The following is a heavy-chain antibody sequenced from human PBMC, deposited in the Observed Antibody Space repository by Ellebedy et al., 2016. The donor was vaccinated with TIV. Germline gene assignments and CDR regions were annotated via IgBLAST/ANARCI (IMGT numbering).Heavy chain of an antibody. CDR2: ISGNGGST. D-gene: IGHD2-15*01. CDR3: VKLDPSNCSGGSCYSSLAVAVDY. CDR1: GFTFRNYA. V-gene: IGHV3-64D*06. Sequence: GGSLRLSCSASGFTFRNYAMHWVRQAPGKGLEYVSAISGNGGSTYYADSVRGRFTISRDNSKNTLYLQMSSLRAEDTAVYYCVKLDPSNCSGGSCYSSLAVAVDYWGQGTLVTVSS. J-gene: IGHJ4*02.